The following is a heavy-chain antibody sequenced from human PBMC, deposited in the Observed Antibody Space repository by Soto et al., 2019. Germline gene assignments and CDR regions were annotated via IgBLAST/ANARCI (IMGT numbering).Heavy chain of an antibody. D-gene: IGHD1-20*01. V-gene: IGHV3-23*01. CDR2: ISGSDGST. J-gene: IGHJ6*03. Sequence: EVQLLESGGGLVQPGGSLRLSCAASGFSFDRYAMNWVRQAPGKGLEWVSTISGSDGSTYYADSVKGRFTTSRDNSKNTLFLQLNSLRAEDTAVYYCAKDRRYNSNDDSHRFYYYMDVWGKGTRISVSS. CDR3: AKDRRYNSNDDSHRFYYYMDV. CDR1: GFSFDRYA.